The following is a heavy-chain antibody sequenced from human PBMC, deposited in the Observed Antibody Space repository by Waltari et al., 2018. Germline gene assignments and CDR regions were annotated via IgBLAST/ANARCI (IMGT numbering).Heavy chain of an antibody. D-gene: IGHD3-10*01. CDR1: GGSIRSSGYY. V-gene: IGHV4-39*01. Sequence: QLQLQESGPGLVKSSETLSLTCTVSGGSIRSSGYYWGWIRPPPGKGLEWLGSIYYSWSTYYNPSLKSRVTISVDTSKNQFSLKLSSVTAADTAVYYCARLLWFGELSQFDYWGQGTLVTVSS. CDR3: ARLLWFGELSQFDY. CDR2: IYYSWST. J-gene: IGHJ4*02.